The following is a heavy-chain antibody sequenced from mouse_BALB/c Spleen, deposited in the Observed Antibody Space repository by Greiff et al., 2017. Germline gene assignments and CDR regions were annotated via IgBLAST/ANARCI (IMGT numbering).Heavy chain of an antibody. CDR2: ISSGGST. CDR3: AREGGNPRFAY. V-gene: IGHV5-6-5*01. D-gene: IGHD2-1*01. CDR1: GFTFSSYA. J-gene: IGHJ3*01. Sequence: EVKLMESGGGLVKPGGSLKLSCAASGFTFSSYAMSWVRQTPEKRLEWVASISSGGSTYYPDSVKGRFTISRDNARNILYLQMSSLRSEDTAMYYCAREGGNPRFAYWGQGTLVTVSA.